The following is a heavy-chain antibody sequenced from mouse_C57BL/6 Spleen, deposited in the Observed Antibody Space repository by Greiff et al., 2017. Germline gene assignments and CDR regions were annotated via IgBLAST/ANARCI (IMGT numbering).Heavy chain of an antibody. J-gene: IGHJ3*01. Sequence: VQLQQSGPELVKPGASVKIPCKASGYTFTDYNMDWVKQSHGKSLEWIGDINPNNGGTIYNQKFKGKATLTVDKSSSTAYMELRSLTSEDTAVYYCARGDYYGNRGFAYWGQGTLVTVSA. D-gene: IGHD2-1*01. CDR2: INPNNGGT. V-gene: IGHV1-18*01. CDR1: GYTFTDYN. CDR3: ARGDYYGNRGFAY.